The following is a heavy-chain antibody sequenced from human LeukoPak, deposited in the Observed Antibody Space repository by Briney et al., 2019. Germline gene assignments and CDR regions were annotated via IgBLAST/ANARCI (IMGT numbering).Heavy chain of an antibody. D-gene: IGHD1-26*01. V-gene: IGHV3-30*04. Sequence: GRSLRLSCAASGFAFSTYAMHWVRQAPGKGLEWVAIISNDETKKFYADSVKGRFTISRDNSKNTLHLQMNSLRLEDTAVYYCARGEVMGAAIDDWGQGTMVTVAS. J-gene: IGHJ4*02. CDR3: ARGEVMGAAIDD. CDR2: ISNDETKK. CDR1: GFAFSTYA.